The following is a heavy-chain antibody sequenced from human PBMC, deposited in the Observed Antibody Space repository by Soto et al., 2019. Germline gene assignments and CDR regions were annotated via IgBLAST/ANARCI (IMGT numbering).Heavy chain of an antibody. V-gene: IGHV4-59*01. CDR3: ARMAGRGYYVPWFDP. J-gene: IGHJ5*02. D-gene: IGHD3-3*01. Sequence: PSETLSLTCTVSGGSISSYYWSWIRQPPGKGLEWIGYIYYSGSTNYNPSLKSRVTISVDTSKNQFSLKLSSVTAADTAAYYCARMAGRGYYVPWFDPWGQGTLVTVSS. CDR2: IYYSGST. CDR1: GGSISSYY.